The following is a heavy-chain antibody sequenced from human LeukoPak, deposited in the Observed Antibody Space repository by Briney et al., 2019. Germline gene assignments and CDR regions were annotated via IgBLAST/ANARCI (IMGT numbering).Heavy chain of an antibody. Sequence: GGSLRLSCAASGFTFSSYGMHWVRQAPGKGLEWVAFIRYDGSNKYYADSVKGRFTISRDNSKNTLYLQMNSLRAEDTALYYCARARDSSGWNDAFDIWGQGTMVTVSS. D-gene: IGHD6-19*01. CDR3: ARARDSSGWNDAFDI. CDR1: GFTFSSYG. J-gene: IGHJ3*02. CDR2: IRYDGSNK. V-gene: IGHV3-30*02.